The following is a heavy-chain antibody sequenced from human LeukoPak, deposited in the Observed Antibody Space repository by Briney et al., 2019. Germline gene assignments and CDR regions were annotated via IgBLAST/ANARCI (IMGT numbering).Heavy chain of an antibody. Sequence: SGTLSLTCAVSGGPISSDDWWSWVRQPPGKGLEWIGEIHHSGSTNYKPSLKSRVTISADQSENQFSLKLSSVTGADTAVYYCARGAVHYDRSGYGHLDVWGQGTTVTASS. CDR3: ARGAVHYDRSGYGHLDV. J-gene: IGHJ6*02. CDR1: GGPISSDDW. CDR2: IHHSGST. V-gene: IGHV4-4*02. D-gene: IGHD3-22*01.